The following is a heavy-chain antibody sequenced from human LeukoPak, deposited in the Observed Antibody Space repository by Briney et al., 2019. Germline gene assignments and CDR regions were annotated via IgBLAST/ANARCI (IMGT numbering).Heavy chain of an antibody. CDR3: ARDYYDSSGYWDY. CDR2: ISSGSTYI. Sequence: KPGGSLRLSCAASGFAFSSYSMNWVRQAPGKGLEWVSSISSGSTYIYYADSVKGRFTISRENAKNSLYLQMNSLRAEDTAVYYCARDYYDSSGYWDYWGQGTLVTVSS. J-gene: IGHJ4*02. D-gene: IGHD3-22*01. CDR1: GFAFSSYS. V-gene: IGHV3-21*01.